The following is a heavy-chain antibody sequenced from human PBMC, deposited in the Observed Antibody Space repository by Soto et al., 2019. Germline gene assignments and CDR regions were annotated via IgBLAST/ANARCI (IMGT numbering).Heavy chain of an antibody. J-gene: IGHJ6*02. CDR1: GYTFTSYD. CDR2: MNPNSGNT. D-gene: IGHD1-7*01. V-gene: IGHV1-8*01. Sequence: QVQLVQSGAEVKKPGASVKVSCNASGYTFTSYDINWVRQATGQGLEWMGWMNPNSGNTGYAQKFQGRVTMTMNTSISTAYMEVSGLRSEDTAVYYCAGGYNWNYGYYYGMDVWGQGTTVTVSS. CDR3: AGGYNWNYGYYYGMDV.